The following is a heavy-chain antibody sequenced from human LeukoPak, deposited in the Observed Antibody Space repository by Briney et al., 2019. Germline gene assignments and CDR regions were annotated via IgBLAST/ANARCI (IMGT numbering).Heavy chain of an antibody. D-gene: IGHD6-19*01. CDR2: IRGSGADT. J-gene: IGHJ6*02. CDR3: AKVAGHKYYYSYGTDG. CDR1: GFTLSSYE. Sequence: PGGSLRLSCAASGFTLSSYEMSWVRQAPGKGLEWVSAIRGSGADTYYADSVKGRFTISRDNSKNTLYLQMNSLRAEDTAVYYCAKVAGHKYYYSYGTDGWDQGSTVTVSS. V-gene: IGHV3-23*01.